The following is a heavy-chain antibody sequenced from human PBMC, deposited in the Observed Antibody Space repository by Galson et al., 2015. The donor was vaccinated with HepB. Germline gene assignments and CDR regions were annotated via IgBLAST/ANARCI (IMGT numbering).Heavy chain of an antibody. CDR2: INTNTGNP. V-gene: IGHV7-4-1*02. Sequence: SVKVSCKASGHSFNKFALNWVRQAPGQGLEWMGWINTNTGNPTYAQAFTGRFVISLDTSVSTTYLQINSLKVEDTAVYYCAREITNSGSQGWFDPWGQGTLVTVSS. CDR3: AREITNSGSQGWFDP. J-gene: IGHJ5*02. CDR1: GHSFNKFA. D-gene: IGHD1-14*01.